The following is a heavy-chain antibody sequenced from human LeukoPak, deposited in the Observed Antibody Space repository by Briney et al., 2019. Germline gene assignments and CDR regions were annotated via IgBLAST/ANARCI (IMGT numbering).Heavy chain of an antibody. V-gene: IGHV3-53*01. Sequence: GGSLRLSCTVSGFTVSSNSMSWVRQAPGKGLEWVSFIYSGGNTHNSDSVKGRFTISRDNSKNTLYLQMNSLRAEDTAVYYCARSPDWTHFDYWGQGTLVTVSS. J-gene: IGHJ4*02. CDR3: ARSPDWTHFDY. CDR2: IYSGGNT. D-gene: IGHD3/OR15-3a*01. CDR1: GFTVSSNS.